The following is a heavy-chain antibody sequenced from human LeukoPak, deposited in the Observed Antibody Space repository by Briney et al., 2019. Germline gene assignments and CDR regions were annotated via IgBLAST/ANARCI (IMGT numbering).Heavy chain of an antibody. CDR3: AELGITMIGGA. V-gene: IGHV3-11*04. D-gene: IGHD3-10*02. Sequence: GGSLRLSCAASGFTFRDHYMSWIRQAPGKGLEWVSYISSSGTIIHYADSVKGRFTISRDNAKNSLYLQMNSLRAEDTAVYYCAELGITMIGGAWGKGTTVTISS. CDR2: ISSSGTII. CDR1: GFTFRDHY. J-gene: IGHJ6*04.